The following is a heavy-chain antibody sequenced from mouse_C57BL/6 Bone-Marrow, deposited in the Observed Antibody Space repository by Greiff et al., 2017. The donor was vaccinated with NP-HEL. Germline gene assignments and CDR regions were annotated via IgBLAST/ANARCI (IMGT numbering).Heavy chain of an antibody. CDR3: ADGQGFDY. J-gene: IGHJ3*01. D-gene: IGHD1-1*01. V-gene: IGHV1-64*01. Sequence: VQLQQPGAELVKPGASVKLSCKASGYTFTSYWMHWVKQRPGQGLEWIGMIHPSSGSTNYNEKFKGKSTLTVDKSSSTAYMQLSSLTSEDSAVYYCADGQGFDYWGQGTLVTVSA. CDR1: GYTFTSYW. CDR2: IHPSSGST.